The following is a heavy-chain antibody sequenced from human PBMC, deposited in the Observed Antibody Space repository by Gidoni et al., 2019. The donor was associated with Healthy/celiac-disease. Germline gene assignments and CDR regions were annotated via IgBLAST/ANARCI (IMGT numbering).Heavy chain of an antibody. CDR1: GGSFSGYY. J-gene: IGHJ5*02. CDR3: ARNRVRRGITMVRVEKGFDP. V-gene: IGHV4-34*01. D-gene: IGHD3-10*01. Sequence: QVQLQQWGAGLLKPSETLSLTCAVYGGSFSGYYWSWIRQPPGKGLEWIGEINHSGSTNYNPSLKRRVTISVDTSKNQFSLKLSSVTAADTAVYYCARNRVRRGITMVRVEKGFDPWGQGTLFTVSS. CDR2: INHSGST.